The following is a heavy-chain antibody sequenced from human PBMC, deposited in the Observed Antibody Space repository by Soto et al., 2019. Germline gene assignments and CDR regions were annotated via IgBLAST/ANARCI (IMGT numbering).Heavy chain of an antibody. J-gene: IGHJ3*02. CDR3: ARDGQVLYYYESSGYRGDAFVI. Sequence: GASVKVSCKASGYTFTSYGISWVRQAPGQGLERIGWISAYNGNTKYAQKLQGRVTMTKDPSTSKAYMELRSLRYDDRAVYHCARDGQVLYYYESSGYRGDAFVIWGQGIMVTV. V-gene: IGHV1-18*04. CDR1: GYTFTSYG. D-gene: IGHD3-22*01. CDR2: ISAYNGNT.